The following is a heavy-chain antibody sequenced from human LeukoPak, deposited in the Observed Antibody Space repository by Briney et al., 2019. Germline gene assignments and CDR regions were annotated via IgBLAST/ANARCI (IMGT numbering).Heavy chain of an antibody. CDR2: IYSSGTT. D-gene: IGHD1-14*01. J-gene: IGHJ3*01. CDR1: GGSISGYY. CDR3: SKGAFNKTTFLSSSPLGKFDF. Sequence: SETLSLTCSVSGGSISGYYWSWIRQPAGKGLEWIGRIYSSGTTNYNPSLKSRITMSLRTSNNQFSLELNSVTAADTAGYYCSKGAFNKTTFLSSSPLGKFDFLGQGTMVTVSS. V-gene: IGHV4-4*07.